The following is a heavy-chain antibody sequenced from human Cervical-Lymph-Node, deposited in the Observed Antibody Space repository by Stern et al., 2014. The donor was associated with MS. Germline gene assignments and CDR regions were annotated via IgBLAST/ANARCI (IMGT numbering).Heavy chain of an antibody. Sequence: QVQLQESGPGLVKPSQTLSLTCTVSGGSINGGGHSWSWIRQHPGKGLEWIGYIYYNGNSYYKPSLQSRISISVDTSKNQFSLRLSSVTAADTAIYYCAAQEWDSSGHLWPIFPSWGQGTLVTVSS. D-gene: IGHD3-22*01. CDR3: AAQEWDSSGHLWPIFPS. V-gene: IGHV4-31*03. J-gene: IGHJ5*02. CDR2: IYYNGNS. CDR1: GGSINGGGHS.